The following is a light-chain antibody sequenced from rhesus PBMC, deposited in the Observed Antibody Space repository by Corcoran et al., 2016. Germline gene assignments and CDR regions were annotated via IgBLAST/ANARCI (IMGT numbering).Light chain of an antibody. CDR3: QLVYGTPFT. V-gene: IGKV1-74*01. J-gene: IGKJ3*01. Sequence: DIQMTQSPSSLSASVGDRVTITCRASENVNNYLNWYQQKPGKAPKLLFYKASTLQSGVPSRFSGVGSVTDYTFPLSRLQPGDVATYYCQLVYGTPFTFGPGTKLDIK. CDR2: KAS. CDR1: ENVNNY.